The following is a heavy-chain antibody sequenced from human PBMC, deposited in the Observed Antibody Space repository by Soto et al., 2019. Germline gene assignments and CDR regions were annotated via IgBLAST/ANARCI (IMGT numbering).Heavy chain of an antibody. CDR1: GYTFTSYY. V-gene: IGHV1-46*01. D-gene: IGHD3-10*01. CDR3: ARSSMVRGVIITSPFDY. CDR2: INPSGGST. J-gene: IGHJ4*02. Sequence: QVQLVQSGAEVKKPGASVKVSCKASGYTFTSYYMHWVRQAPGQGLEWMGIINPSGGSTSYAQKFQGRVTMTRDTSTSTVYMDLSSPRSEDTAVYYCARSSMVRGVIITSPFDYWGQGSLVTVSS.